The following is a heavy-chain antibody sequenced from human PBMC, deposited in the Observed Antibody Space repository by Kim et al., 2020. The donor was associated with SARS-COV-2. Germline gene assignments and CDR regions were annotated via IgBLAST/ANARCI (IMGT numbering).Heavy chain of an antibody. V-gene: IGHV3-74*01. J-gene: IGHJ4*02. D-gene: IGHD3-10*01. CDR3: ARDPPGGRWDFDH. Sequence: YADALKGRITVSRDNAKDTVYLQINSLTAEDTAIYYCARDPPGGRWDFDHWGQGTLVTVSS.